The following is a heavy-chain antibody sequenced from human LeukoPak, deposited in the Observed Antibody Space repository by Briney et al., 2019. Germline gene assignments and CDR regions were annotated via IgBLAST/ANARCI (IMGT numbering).Heavy chain of an antibody. D-gene: IGHD6-13*01. CDR1: GGSISSSSYY. J-gene: IGHJ6*03. Sequence: SETLSLTCTVSGGSISSSSYYWGWIRQPPGKGLEWIGSIYYSGSTYYDPSLKSRVTISVDTSKNQFSLKLSSVTAADTAVYYCASSSSGYMDVWGKGTTVTVSS. CDR2: IYYSGST. CDR3: ASSSSGYMDV. V-gene: IGHV4-39*07.